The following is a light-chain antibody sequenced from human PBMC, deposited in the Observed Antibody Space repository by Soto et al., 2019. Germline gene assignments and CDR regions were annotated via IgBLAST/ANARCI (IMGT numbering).Light chain of an antibody. CDR1: QSISSW. J-gene: IGKJ3*01. CDR2: DAS. CDR3: QQYNSYHIFT. V-gene: IGKV1-5*01. Sequence: DIQMTQSPSTLSASVGDRVTITCRASQSISSWLAWYQQKPGKAPKLLIYDASSLQSGVPSRFSGSGSGTEFTLTISSLQPDDFATYYCQQYNSYHIFTFGPGPKVDIK.